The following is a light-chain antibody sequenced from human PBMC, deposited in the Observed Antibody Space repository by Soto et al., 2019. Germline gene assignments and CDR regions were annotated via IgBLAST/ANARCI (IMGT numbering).Light chain of an antibody. CDR3: HSYDGSLSGPV. V-gene: IGLV1-40*01. Sequence: QSVLTQPPSVSGAPGQRVTISCTGSSSNIGAGYDVHWYQQLPGTAPKVLIYDNNNRPSGVPDRFSGSKSGTSASLAITGLQAEDEAAYYCHSYDGSLSGPVFGGGTKLTVL. CDR1: SSNIGAGYD. CDR2: DNN. J-gene: IGLJ2*01.